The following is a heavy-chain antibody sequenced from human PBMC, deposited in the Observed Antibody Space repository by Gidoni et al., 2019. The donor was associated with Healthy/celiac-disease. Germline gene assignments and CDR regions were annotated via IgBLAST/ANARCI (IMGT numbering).Heavy chain of an antibody. J-gene: IGHJ4*02. V-gene: IGHV4-34*01. Sequence: QVPLQPWVAGLLPPSETLSLPCAVYGVSFSGYYWSWIRQPPGKGLEWIGEINHSGSTNYNPSLKSRVTIAVDTSKNQFSLKLSSGTAADTAVYYWARGRPDRRSSSLDYWGQGTLVTVSS. CDR1: GVSFSGYY. D-gene: IGHD6-13*01. CDR3: ARGRPDRRSSSLDY. CDR2: INHSGST.